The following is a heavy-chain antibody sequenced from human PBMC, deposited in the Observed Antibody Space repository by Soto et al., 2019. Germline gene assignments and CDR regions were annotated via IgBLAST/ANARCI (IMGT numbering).Heavy chain of an antibody. CDR3: TREGNGYKYYFDY. CDR2: ISYDGSSK. CDR1: GFIFNGYG. D-gene: IGHD5-12*01. J-gene: IGHJ4*02. Sequence: QVQLVESGGGVVQPGRSLRLSCAASGFIFNGYGLHWVRQAPGKGLEWVAMISYDGSSKYYADSVKGRFTISRDNSKNTMYLQMNSLRPEDTAVYYCTREGNGYKYYFDYWGQGTLFTVSS. V-gene: IGHV3-30-3*01.